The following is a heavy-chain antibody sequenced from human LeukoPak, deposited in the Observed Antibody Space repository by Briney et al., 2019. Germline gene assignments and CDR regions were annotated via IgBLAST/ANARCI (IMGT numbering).Heavy chain of an antibody. Sequence: ASVKVSCKASGFTFTNYGFTWVRQAPGQGLAWMGWISAYNGDTSCAQKLQGRVTMTTDTSTGTAYMELRSLRSDDTAVYYCARIAERQLAYYFDYWGQGTLVTVSS. V-gene: IGHV1-18*01. J-gene: IGHJ4*02. CDR2: ISAYNGDT. CDR3: ARIAERQLAYYFDY. CDR1: GFTFTNYG. D-gene: IGHD1-1*01.